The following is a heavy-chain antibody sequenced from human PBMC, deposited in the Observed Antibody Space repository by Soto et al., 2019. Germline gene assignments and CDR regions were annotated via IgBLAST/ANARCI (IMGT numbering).Heavy chain of an antibody. CDR1: GFIFTSYA. V-gene: IGHV3-23*01. J-gene: IGHJ4*02. Sequence: VQLLESGGDLVQPGGSLRLPCAASGFIFTSYAMSWVRQVPGKGLEWVSSINVDDSTYYTESVRGRFTVSRDNSKNTLYLQMNSLRAEDTALYYCAKNYYFDYWGRGTLVTVSS. CDR2: INVDDST. CDR3: AKNYYFDY.